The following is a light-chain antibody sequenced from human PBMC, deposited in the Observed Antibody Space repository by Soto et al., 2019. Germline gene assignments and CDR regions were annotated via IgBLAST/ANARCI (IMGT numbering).Light chain of an antibody. V-gene: IGLV2-14*03. CDR2: DVN. CDR1: RSDIGAYNL. Sequence: QSALTQPASVSGSPGQSITISCTGTRSDIGAYNLVSWYQQTPGEVPKLILYDVNVRPSGVANRFSGSKSGNTASLTISGLQAEDEADYYCTSWSASTTMIFGGGTKLTVL. CDR3: TSWSASTTMI. J-gene: IGLJ2*01.